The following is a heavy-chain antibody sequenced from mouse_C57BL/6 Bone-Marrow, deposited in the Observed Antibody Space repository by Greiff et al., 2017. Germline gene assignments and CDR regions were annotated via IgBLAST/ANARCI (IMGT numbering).Heavy chain of an antibody. Sequence: QVHVKQSGPELVKPGASVKLSCKASGYTFTSYDINWVKQRPGQGLEWIGWIYPRDGSTKYNEKFKGKATLTVDTSSSTAYMELRSLTSEDSAVYFCARLEFDGSSGDWYFDVWGTGTTVTVSS. J-gene: IGHJ1*03. CDR1: GYTFTSYD. CDR2: IYPRDGST. V-gene: IGHV1-85*01. D-gene: IGHD1-1*01. CDR3: ARLEFDGSSGDWYFDV.